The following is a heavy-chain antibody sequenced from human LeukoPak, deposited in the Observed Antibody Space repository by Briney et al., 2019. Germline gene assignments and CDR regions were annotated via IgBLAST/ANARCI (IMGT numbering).Heavy chain of an antibody. CDR3: TRGGRNTSYYWYY. CDR2: IKRDGAET. J-gene: IGHJ4*02. Sequence: GGSLRLSCAASELTLSNYCMTWVRQGPGKGLEWGATIKRDGAETYYVDSVRGRFTISRDNAENSVYLRMNSLRDEDTAVYYCTRGGRNTSYYWYYWGQGTLVTVSS. D-gene: IGHD1-26*01. V-gene: IGHV3-7*01. CDR1: ELTLSNYC.